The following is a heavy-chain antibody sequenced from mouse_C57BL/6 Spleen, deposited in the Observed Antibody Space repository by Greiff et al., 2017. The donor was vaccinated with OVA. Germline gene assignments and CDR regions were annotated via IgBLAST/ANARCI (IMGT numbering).Heavy chain of an antibody. CDR3: ARGGGNYVGAMDY. CDR1: GYTFTGYW. D-gene: IGHD2-1*01. J-gene: IGHJ4*01. CDR2: ILPGGGST. Sequence: QVQLQQSGAELMKPGASVKLSCKATGYTFTGYWIEWVKQRPGHGLEWIGEILPGGGSTNYNEKFKGKATFTADTSSNTAYMQLSSLTTEDSAIYYCARGGGNYVGAMDYWGQGTSVTVSS. V-gene: IGHV1-9*01.